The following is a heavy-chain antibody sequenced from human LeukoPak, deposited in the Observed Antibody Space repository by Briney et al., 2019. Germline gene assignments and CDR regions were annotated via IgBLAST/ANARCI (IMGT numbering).Heavy chain of an antibody. CDR2: ISSSGGTI. CDR1: GFTFSDYY. D-gene: IGHD3-22*01. Sequence: GGSLRLSCAASGFTFSDYYMNWIRQAPGKGLEWVSYISSSGGTIYYADSVKGRFTISRDNAKNSLYLQMNSLRAEDTAVYYCARDSRYYDSSGCYPHYFDYWGQGTLVTVSS. J-gene: IGHJ4*02. CDR3: ARDSRYYDSSGCYPHYFDY. V-gene: IGHV3-11*04.